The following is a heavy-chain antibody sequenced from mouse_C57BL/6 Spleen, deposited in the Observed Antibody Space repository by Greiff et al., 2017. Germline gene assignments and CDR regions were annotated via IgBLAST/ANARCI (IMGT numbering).Heavy chain of an antibody. V-gene: IGHV1-62-2*01. J-gene: IGHJ2*01. CDR1: GYTFTEYT. D-gene: IGHD1-1*01. CDR2: FYPGSGSI. Sequence: VQLQQSGAELVKPGASVKLSCKASGYTFTEYTIHWVKQRSGQGLEWIGWFYPGSGSIKYNEKFKDKATLTADKSSSTVYMELSRLTSEDSAVYFCARHEEGITTVVKGNYFDYWGQGTTLTVSS. CDR3: ARHEEGITTVVKGNYFDY.